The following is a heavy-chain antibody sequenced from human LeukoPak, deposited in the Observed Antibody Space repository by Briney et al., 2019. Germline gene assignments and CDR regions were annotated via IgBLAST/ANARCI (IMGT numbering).Heavy chain of an antibody. CDR2: IRYDGSNK. D-gene: IGHD3-10*01. CDR3: ARGDYYGSGSYLGYYYYYYGMDV. J-gene: IGHJ6*02. Sequence: GGSLGLSCAASGFTFSGSAMSWVRQAPGKGLEWVAVIRYDGSNKYYADSVKGRFTISRDNSKNTLYLQMNSLRAEDTAVYYCARGDYYGSGSYLGYYYYYYGMDVWGQGTTVTVSS. CDR1: GFTFSGSA. V-gene: IGHV3-33*08.